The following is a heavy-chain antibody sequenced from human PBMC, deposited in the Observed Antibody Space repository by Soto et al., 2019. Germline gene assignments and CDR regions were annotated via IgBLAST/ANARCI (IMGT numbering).Heavy chain of an antibody. Sequence: SETLSRTWTVAHGSVSSDPFYLTYIPKHPGKGRERIRYIDYGGNTYYRPSLKSQVSISIHTSQNQFSLRLNSVPAADTPVYFCARSGYGSSDFDHWGQGTRVTV. J-gene: IGHJ4*01. V-gene: IGHV4-31*01. CDR2: IDYGGNT. CDR3: ARSGYGSSDFDH. CDR1: HGSVSSDPFY. D-gene: IGHD6-13*01.